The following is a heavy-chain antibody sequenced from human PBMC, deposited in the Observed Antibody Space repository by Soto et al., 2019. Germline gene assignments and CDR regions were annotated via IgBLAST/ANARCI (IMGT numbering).Heavy chain of an antibody. CDR1: GGSISSGGYY. Sequence: QVQLQESGPGLVKPSQTLSLTCTVSGGSISSGGYYWSWIRQHPGKGLEWIGYFYYSGSTYYNPSLQSRVTTSVDPSKNHFSLKLSPVTAADTAVYYCARGGWLQLYAYWGQGTLVTVSS. CDR2: FYYSGST. D-gene: IGHD5-12*01. J-gene: IGHJ4*02. V-gene: IGHV4-31*03. CDR3: ARGGWLQLYAY.